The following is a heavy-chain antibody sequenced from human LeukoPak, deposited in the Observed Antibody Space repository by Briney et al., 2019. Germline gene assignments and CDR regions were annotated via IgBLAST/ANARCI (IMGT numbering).Heavy chain of an antibody. CDR1: GYSISSGYY. J-gene: IGHJ3*02. CDR3: ARGGLHDDAFDI. D-gene: IGHD4-11*01. V-gene: IGHV4-38-2*02. CDR2: IYYSGST. Sequence: PSETLSLTCTVSGYSISSGYYWGWIRQPPGKGLEWIGTIYYSGSTYYNPSLKSRVTISVDTSKNQFSLKLSSVTAADTAVYYCARGGLHDDAFDIWGQGTMVTVSS.